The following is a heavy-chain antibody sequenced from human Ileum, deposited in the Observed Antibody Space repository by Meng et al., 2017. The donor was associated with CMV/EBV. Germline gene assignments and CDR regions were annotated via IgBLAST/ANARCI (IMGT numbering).Heavy chain of an antibody. J-gene: IGHJ4*02. Sequence: GESLKISCAASGFTFDDYTMHWVRQAPGKGLEWVSLISWDGSRRNYADSVKGRFTISRDNSKNTLYLQMNSLRAEDTAVYYCAKGPGIAAAGTRVGYWGQGTLVTVSS. CDR2: ISWDGSRR. CDR3: AKGPGIAAAGTRVGY. D-gene: IGHD6-13*01. V-gene: IGHV3-43*01. CDR1: GFTFDDYT.